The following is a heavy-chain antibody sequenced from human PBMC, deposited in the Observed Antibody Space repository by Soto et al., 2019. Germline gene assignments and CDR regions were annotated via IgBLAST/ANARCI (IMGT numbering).Heavy chain of an antibody. D-gene: IGHD6-13*01. CDR3: AHSSSWSSMDV. CDR1: GGSISSGGYY. Sequence: SETLSLTCTVSGGSISSGGYYWSWIRQHPGKGLEWIGYIYYSGSTYYNPSLESRVTISVDTSKNQFSLKLSSVTAADTAVYYCAHSSSWSSMDVWGQGTTVTVS. CDR2: IYYSGST. V-gene: IGHV4-31*03. J-gene: IGHJ6*02.